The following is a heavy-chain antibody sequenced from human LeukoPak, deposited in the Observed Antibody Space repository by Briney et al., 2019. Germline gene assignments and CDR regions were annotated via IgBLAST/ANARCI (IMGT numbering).Heavy chain of an antibody. V-gene: IGHV3-21*01. CDR1: GFTFSSYS. CDR3: ARDRASHCYRCNVDY. D-gene: IGHD2-2*02. CDR2: ISSSSSYI. Sequence: GGSLRLSCAASGFTFSSYSMNWVRQAPGKGLEWVSSISSSSSYIYYADSVKGRFTISRDNAKNSLYLQMNSLRAVDTAVYYCARDRASHCYRCNVDYWGQGTLVTVSS. J-gene: IGHJ4*02.